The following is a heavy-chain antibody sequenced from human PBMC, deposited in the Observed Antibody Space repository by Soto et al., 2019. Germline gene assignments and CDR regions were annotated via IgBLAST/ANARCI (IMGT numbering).Heavy chain of an antibody. CDR2: IGGGGGST. J-gene: IGHJ4*02. CDR1: GFTISSSA. Sequence: PGGSLRLSCAASGFTISSSAMSWVRQAPGKGLEWVSSIGGGGGSTFYADSVKGRFTISRDNSKNTLYLQMNSLRAGDTASYYCAREDSNGWTPVENWGRGALVTVSS. D-gene: IGHD6-19*01. CDR3: AREDSNGWTPVEN. V-gene: IGHV3-23*01.